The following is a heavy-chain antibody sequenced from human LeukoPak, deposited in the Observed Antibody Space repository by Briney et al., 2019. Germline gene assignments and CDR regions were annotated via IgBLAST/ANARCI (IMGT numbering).Heavy chain of an antibody. V-gene: IGHV3-53*01. J-gene: IGHJ4*02. CDR2: IYSGGSGGNT. D-gene: IGHD6-19*01. Sequence: GGFLRLSCEASGFTVSSSYMSWVRQAPGKGLDWVSVIYSGGSGGNTYYADSVKGRFTISRDNSKNTVYLQMDSLRAEDTAVYYCATGGGWYWIDYWGKGTLVTVSS. CDR3: ATGGGWYWIDY. CDR1: GFTVSSSY.